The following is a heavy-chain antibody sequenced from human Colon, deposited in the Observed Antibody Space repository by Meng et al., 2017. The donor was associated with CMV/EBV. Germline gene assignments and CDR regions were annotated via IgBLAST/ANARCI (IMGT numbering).Heavy chain of an antibody. V-gene: IGHV1-18*01. CDR3: ARDRFLEWLPLDS. Sequence: ASVKVSCKASGYPFDSFGISWVRRAPGHGLEWMGWISPYRGQTEYAQKFQDRVTLTTDTSTATAYMELRNLRSDDTAVYYCARDRFLEWLPLDSWGQGSLVT. CDR2: ISPYRGQT. CDR1: GYPFDSFG. J-gene: IGHJ4*02. D-gene: IGHD3-3*01.